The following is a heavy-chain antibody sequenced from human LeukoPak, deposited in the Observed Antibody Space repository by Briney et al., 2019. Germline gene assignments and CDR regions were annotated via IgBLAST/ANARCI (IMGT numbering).Heavy chain of an antibody. Sequence: SGTLSLTCTVSGDSLNSLDLWSWVRQPPGKGLEWIGEMYLSGTTHSNPSVKSRVTISIDKSKNQFFLNLSSVTAADTAVYYCAGLVGRYSSGLYYYYFDYWGQGTLVTVSS. CDR2: MYLSGTT. CDR3: AGLVGRYSSGLYYYYFDY. J-gene: IGHJ4*02. CDR1: GDSLNSLDL. V-gene: IGHV4-4*02. D-gene: IGHD3-22*01.